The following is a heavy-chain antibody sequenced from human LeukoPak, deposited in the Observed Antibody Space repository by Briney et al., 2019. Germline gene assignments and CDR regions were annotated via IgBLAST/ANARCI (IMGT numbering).Heavy chain of an antibody. Sequence: SETLSLTCAVYGGSFSGYYWNWIRQSPGKGLGWIGEINHSGSTNYNPFLKSRVIISVDTSKNQFSLRLSSVTAADTAVYYCARFPCSGDSCYSGIRAFDIWGQGTMVTVSS. D-gene: IGHD2-15*01. V-gene: IGHV4-34*01. CDR2: INHSGST. CDR1: GGSFSGYY. CDR3: ARFPCSGDSCYSGIRAFDI. J-gene: IGHJ3*02.